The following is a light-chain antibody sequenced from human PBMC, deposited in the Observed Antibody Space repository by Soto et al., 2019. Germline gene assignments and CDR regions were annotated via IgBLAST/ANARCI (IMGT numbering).Light chain of an antibody. CDR2: EAS. J-gene: IGKJ4*01. V-gene: IGKV3-11*01. Sequence: EIVLTQSPATLSLSPGERATLSCRASQSVGNNLAWYQQKPGQAPGLLIYEASTRATGIPARFSGSGSGTDFTLTTSSLGLEVLAVYYGKQQAHWPLIFGGGTKVEI. CDR3: KQQAHWPLI. CDR1: QSVGNN.